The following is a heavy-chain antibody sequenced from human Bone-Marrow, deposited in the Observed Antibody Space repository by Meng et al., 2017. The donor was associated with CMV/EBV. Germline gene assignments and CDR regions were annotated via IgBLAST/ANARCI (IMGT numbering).Heavy chain of an antibody. V-gene: IGHV3-7*01. CDR3: ARKNGMDV. CDR1: GFTFSSYA. J-gene: IGHJ6*02. CDR2: IKQDGSEK. Sequence: GRSLRLSCAASGFTFSSYAMHWVRQAPGKGLEWVACIKQDGSEKYYVDSVKGRFTISRDNAKNSLYLQMNSLRAEDTAVYYCARKNGMDVWGQGAAVTVSS.